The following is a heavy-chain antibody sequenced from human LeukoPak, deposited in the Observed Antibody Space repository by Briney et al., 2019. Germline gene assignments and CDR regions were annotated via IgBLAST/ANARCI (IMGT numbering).Heavy chain of an antibody. CDR1: GFTFSRYE. V-gene: IGHV3-48*03. J-gene: IGHJ4*02. CDR2: ISGSGSTI. Sequence: PGGSLRLSCAASGFTFSRYELNWVRQAPGRGLEWISYISGSGSTIYYADSVKGRFTISRDNAKNSLYLQMNTLRAEDTAVYYCARDEGSSWFFDNWGRGTLVTVSS. D-gene: IGHD6-13*01. CDR3: ARDEGSSWFFDN.